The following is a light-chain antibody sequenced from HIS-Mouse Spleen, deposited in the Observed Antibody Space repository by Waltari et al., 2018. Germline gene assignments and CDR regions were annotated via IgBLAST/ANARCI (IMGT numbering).Light chain of an antibody. J-gene: IGKJ3*01. CDR1: QSISSY. V-gene: IGKV1-39*01. Sequence: DIQMTQSPSSLSASVGDRVTITCRASQSISSYLNWYQQKQGKAPKLLIYAASRLQSGVPSRFSVSGSRTDFTLTISSLQPEDFATYYCQQSYSTPFTFGPGTKVDIK. CDR3: QQSYSTPFT. CDR2: AAS.